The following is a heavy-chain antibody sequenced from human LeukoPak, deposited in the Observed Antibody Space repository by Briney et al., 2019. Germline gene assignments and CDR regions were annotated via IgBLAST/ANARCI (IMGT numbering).Heavy chain of an antibody. V-gene: IGHV3-73*01. CDR2: IRSKANSYAT. Sequence: GGSLRLSCAASGFTFSGSAMRWVRQASGKGLEWVGRIRSKANSYATAYAASVKGRFTISRDDSKNTAYLQMNSLKTEDTAVYYCTRHGGRIAVADNYWGQGTLVTVSS. D-gene: IGHD6-19*01. J-gene: IGHJ4*02. CDR3: TRHGGRIAVADNY. CDR1: GFTFSGSA.